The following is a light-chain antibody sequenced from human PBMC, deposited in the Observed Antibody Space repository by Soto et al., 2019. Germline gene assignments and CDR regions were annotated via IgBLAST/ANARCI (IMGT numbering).Light chain of an antibody. CDR3: QTGGTGSHVV. CDR1: SGHSSYA. CDR2: LDSDGSH. Sequence: QLVLTQSPSASAALGASVKLTCTLSSGHSSYAIAWHQQQPEQGPRYLMKLDSDGSHTTGDAIPDRFSGSSSGAERYLTISSLQYEDEADYYCQTGGTGSHVVFGGGTKLTVL. V-gene: IGLV4-69*01. J-gene: IGLJ2*01.